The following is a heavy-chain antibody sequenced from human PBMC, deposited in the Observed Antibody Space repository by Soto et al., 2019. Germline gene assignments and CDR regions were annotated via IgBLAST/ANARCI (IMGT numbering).Heavy chain of an antibody. V-gene: IGHV1-3*01. J-gene: IGHJ3*02. Sequence: GASVKVSCKASGYTFTSYAMHCVRQAPGQRLEWMGWINAGNGNTKYSQKFQGRVTMTTDTSTSTAYMELRSLRSDDTAVYYCARDRPLRAPRWSQYDAFDIWGQGTMVTVSS. D-gene: IGHD2-15*01. CDR1: GYTFTSYA. CDR2: INAGNGNT. CDR3: ARDRPLRAPRWSQYDAFDI.